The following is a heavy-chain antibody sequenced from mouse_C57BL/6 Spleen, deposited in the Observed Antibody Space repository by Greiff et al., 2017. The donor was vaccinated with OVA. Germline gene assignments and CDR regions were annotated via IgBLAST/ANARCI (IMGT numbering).Heavy chain of an antibody. Sequence: QVQLQQPGAELVKPGASVKLSCKASGYTFTSYWLQWVKQRPGQGLEWIGEIDPSDSYTNYNQKFKGKATLTVDTSSSTAYMQLSSLTSEDSAVYYCARHSGDAMDYWGQGTSVTVSS. CDR1: GYTFTSYW. D-gene: IGHD3-1*01. CDR2: IDPSDSYT. V-gene: IGHV1-50*01. CDR3: ARHSGDAMDY. J-gene: IGHJ4*01.